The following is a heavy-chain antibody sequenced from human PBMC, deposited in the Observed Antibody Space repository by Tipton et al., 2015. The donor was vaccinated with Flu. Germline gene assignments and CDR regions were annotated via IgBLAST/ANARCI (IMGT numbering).Heavy chain of an antibody. J-gene: IGHJ4*02. V-gene: IGHV4-61*02. D-gene: IGHD3-22*01. CDR1: VGSVRSGSYY. CDR3: ARERLGEYDSSGYPDS. Sequence: TLSLTCTVSVGSVRSGSYYWSWIRQPAGKGLEWIGRIYAAGDTKYNPSLKSRVTISLDTSKNQFSLRLNSVTAADTAVYYGARERLGEYDSSGYPDSWGQGGLVTVSS. CDR2: IYAAGDT.